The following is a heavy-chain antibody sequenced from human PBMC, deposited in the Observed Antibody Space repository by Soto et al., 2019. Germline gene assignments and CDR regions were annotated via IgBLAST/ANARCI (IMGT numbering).Heavy chain of an antibody. J-gene: IGHJ6*02. CDR3: ARGSGSYYRTFYYYYGMDV. CDR1: GFTFSSYS. Sequence: EVQLVESGGGLVKPGGSLRLSCAASGFTFSSYSMNWVRQAPGKGLEWVSSISSSSSYIYYADSEKGRFTISRDNAKNSLYLQMNSLRAEDTAVYYCARGSGSYYRTFYYYYGMDVWGQGTTVTVSS. D-gene: IGHD1-26*01. V-gene: IGHV3-21*01. CDR2: ISSSSSYI.